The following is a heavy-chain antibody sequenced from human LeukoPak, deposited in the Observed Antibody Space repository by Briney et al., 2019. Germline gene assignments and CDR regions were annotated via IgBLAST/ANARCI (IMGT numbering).Heavy chain of an antibody. V-gene: IGHV4-4*02. Sequence: SETLSLTCAVSGGSISSSNWWSWVRQPPGKGLEWIGEIYHSGSTNYNPSLKSRVTISVDTSKNQFSLKLSSVTAADTAVYYCARERAVTMARGVIIGPYYYYMDVWGKGTTVTVSS. CDR1: GGSISSSNW. D-gene: IGHD3-10*01. J-gene: IGHJ6*03. CDR2: IYHSGST. CDR3: ARERAVTMARGVIIGPYYYYMDV.